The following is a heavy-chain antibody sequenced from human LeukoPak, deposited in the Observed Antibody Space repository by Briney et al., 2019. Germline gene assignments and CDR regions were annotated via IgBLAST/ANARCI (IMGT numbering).Heavy chain of an antibody. CDR2: IIPIFGTA. V-gene: IGHV1-69*13. J-gene: IGHJ4*02. CDR3: ARASSSGSLTADFDY. Sequence: SVKVSCKASGGTFSSYAISWVRQAPGQGLEWMGEIIPIFGTANYAQKFQGRVTITADESTSTAYMELSSLRSEDTAVYYCARASSSGSLTADFDYWGQGTLVTVSS. CDR1: GGTFSSYA. D-gene: IGHD3-22*01.